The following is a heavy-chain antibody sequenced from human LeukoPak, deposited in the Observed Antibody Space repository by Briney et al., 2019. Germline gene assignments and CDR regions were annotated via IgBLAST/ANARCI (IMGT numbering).Heavy chain of an antibody. V-gene: IGHV3-11*04. Sequence: GGSLRLSCAASGFTFSNYCMSWIRQAPGKGLEWVSYISSSGSSIYYADSVKGRFTISRDNAKNSLYLQMNSLRAEDTAVYYCARFPPDSSGYTTLDIWGQGTMVTVSS. J-gene: IGHJ3*02. CDR1: GFTFSNYC. CDR3: ARFPPDSSGYTTLDI. D-gene: IGHD3-22*01. CDR2: ISSSGSSI.